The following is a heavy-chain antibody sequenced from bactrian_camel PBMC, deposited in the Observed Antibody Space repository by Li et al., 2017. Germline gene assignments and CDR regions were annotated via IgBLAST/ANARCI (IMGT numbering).Heavy chain of an antibody. CDR1: GYTYSRNL. Sequence: GGGSVQAGGSLRLSCAFSGYTYSRNLMGWFRQAPGKEREGVAAIYTTGGTTYYADSVKGRFTISQDAAKNTVYLQMNSLQPEDTAMYHCAVYDAYAGRCSFREDYYDYWGPGTQVTVS. V-gene: IGHV3S28*01. CDR3: AVYDAYAGRCSFREDYYDY. D-gene: IGHD2*01. CDR2: IYTTGGTT. J-gene: IGHJ4*01.